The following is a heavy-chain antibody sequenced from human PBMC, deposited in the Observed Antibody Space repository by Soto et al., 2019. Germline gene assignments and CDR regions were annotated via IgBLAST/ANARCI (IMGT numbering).Heavy chain of an antibody. V-gene: IGHV4-59*01. CDR3: ARLRQLALSHYFDY. Sequence: KPSETLSLTCTVSGGSISSYYWSWIRQPPGKGLEWIGYIYYSGSTNYNPSLKSRVTISADTSKNQFSLKLSSVTAADTAVYYCARLRQLALSHYFDYWGQGTLVTVSS. CDR1: GGSISSYY. CDR2: IYYSGST. J-gene: IGHJ4*02. D-gene: IGHD6-6*01.